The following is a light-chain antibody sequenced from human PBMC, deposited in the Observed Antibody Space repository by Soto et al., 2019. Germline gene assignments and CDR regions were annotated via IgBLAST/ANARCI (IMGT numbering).Light chain of an antibody. CDR3: SSYATSRTHVA. CDR1: SSDVGGYNF. Sequence: QSALTQPASVSGSPGQSITISCTGTSSDVGGYNFVSWYQHHPGKAPKLIIHDVSSRPSGVSTRFSASKSGNTASLTISGLQAEDEDDYYCSSYATSRTHVAFGGGTKLTVL. CDR2: DVS. V-gene: IGLV2-14*01. J-gene: IGLJ2*01.